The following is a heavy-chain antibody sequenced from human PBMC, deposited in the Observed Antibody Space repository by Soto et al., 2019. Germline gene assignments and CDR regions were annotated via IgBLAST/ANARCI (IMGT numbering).Heavy chain of an antibody. Sequence: QVQLVQSGAEVQKPGSSVKVSCKASGGSFSSHAMYWVRQAPGQGLEWMGRIIPILAITNYAQKFQGRVRFTADKSTTTSYMELSSLKFDDTAVYYCAREGLDYSNSLDYWGQGTLVTVSS. CDR2: IIPILAIT. CDR3: AREGLDYSNSLDY. J-gene: IGHJ4*02. CDR1: GGSFSSHA. D-gene: IGHD4-4*01. V-gene: IGHV1-69*04.